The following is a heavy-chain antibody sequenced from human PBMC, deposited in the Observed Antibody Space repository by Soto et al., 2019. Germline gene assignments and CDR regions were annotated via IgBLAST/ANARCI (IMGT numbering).Heavy chain of an antibody. CDR3: ARATGQWPDAFDI. D-gene: IGHD6-19*01. CDR1: GFTFSSYG. V-gene: IGHV3-48*02. CDR2: ISSSGTTA. J-gene: IGHJ3*02. Sequence: EVQLVESGGGLVQPGESLRLSCAASGFTFSSYGMNWVRQAPGKGLDWISYISSSGTTAYYADSVKGRFTVSRDNAKNSLHLQMNSLRDEDTAVYYCARATGQWPDAFDIWGQGTMVTVSS.